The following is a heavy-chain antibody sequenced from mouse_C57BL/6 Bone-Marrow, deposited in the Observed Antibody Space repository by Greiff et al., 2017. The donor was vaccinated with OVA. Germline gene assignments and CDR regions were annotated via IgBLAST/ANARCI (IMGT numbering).Heavy chain of an antibody. D-gene: IGHD4-1*01. Sequence: EVKLMESGGGLVQPGGSMKLSCAASGFTFSDAWMDWVRQSPEKGLEWVAEIRNKANNHATYYAESVKGRFTISRDDSKSSVYLQMNSLRAEDTGIYYCTRLDWDPYAMDYWGQGTSVTVSS. CDR3: TRLDWDPYAMDY. CDR1: GFTFSDAW. CDR2: IRNKANNHAT. J-gene: IGHJ4*01. V-gene: IGHV6-6*01.